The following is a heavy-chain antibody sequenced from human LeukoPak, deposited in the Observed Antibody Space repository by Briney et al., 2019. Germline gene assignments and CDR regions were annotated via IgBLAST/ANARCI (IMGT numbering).Heavy chain of an antibody. CDR2: IRSKANSYAT. J-gene: IGHJ4*02. CDR1: GFTFSGSA. D-gene: IGHD6-13*01. Sequence: GGSLRLSCAASGFTFSGSAIHWVRQASGKWLEWLGRIRSKANSYATAYGASVEGRFTISRDDSKNTAYLQMSSLITEDTAVYFCTALGIAAAGMDYWGQGTLVTVSS. CDR3: TALGIAAAGMDY. V-gene: IGHV3-73*01.